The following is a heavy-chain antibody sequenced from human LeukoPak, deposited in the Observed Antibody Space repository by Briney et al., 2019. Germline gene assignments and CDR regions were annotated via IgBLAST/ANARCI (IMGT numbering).Heavy chain of an antibody. Sequence: PGGSLRLSCAASGFTFSSYSMNWVRQAPGKGLEWVSSISSSSSYIYYADSVKGRFTIPRDNAKNSLYLQMNSLRAEDTAVYYCARDRGSCYSDWGQGTLVTVSS. D-gene: IGHD2-15*01. CDR2: ISSSSSYI. V-gene: IGHV3-21*01. J-gene: IGHJ4*02. CDR3: ARDRGSCYSD. CDR1: GFTFSSYS.